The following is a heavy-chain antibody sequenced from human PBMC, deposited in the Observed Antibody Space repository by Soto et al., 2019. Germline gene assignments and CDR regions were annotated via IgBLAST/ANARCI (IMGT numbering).Heavy chain of an antibody. CDR2: IIPIFGTA. CDR1: GGTFSSYA. V-gene: IGHV1-69*13. D-gene: IGHD6-6*01. Sequence: SVKVSCKASGGTFSSYAISWVRQAPGQGLEWMGGIIPIFGTANYAQKFQGRVTITADESTSTAYVELSSLRSEDTAVYYCARDRGYSSSSFDYWGQGTLVTVSS. J-gene: IGHJ4*02. CDR3: ARDRGYSSSSFDY.